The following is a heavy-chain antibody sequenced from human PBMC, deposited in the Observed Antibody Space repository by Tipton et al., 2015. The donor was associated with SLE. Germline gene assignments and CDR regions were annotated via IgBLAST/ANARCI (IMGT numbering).Heavy chain of an antibody. V-gene: IGHV4-61*08. Sequence: TLSLTCTVSGGSISSGGYSWTWLRQHPGTGLEWIGYIYYTGSTSYNPSLENRVTMSVDMSKNQFSLSLTSVTSADTAVYYCARGGRGIYYLDYWGQGTLVTVSS. D-gene: IGHD3-3*02. J-gene: IGHJ4*02. CDR3: ARGGRGIYYLDY. CDR2: IYYTGST. CDR1: GGSISSGGYS.